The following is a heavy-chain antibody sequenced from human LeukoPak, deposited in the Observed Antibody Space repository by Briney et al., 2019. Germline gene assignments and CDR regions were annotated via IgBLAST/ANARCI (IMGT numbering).Heavy chain of an antibody. CDR3: AKDRAAYCSGGTCYPDWFDS. CDR1: GFSFSSYG. Sequence: PGGSLRLSCAASGFSFSSYGMHWVRQAPGKGLEWVTFTRYDGSDKYYGDSVKGRFTISRDNSKNTLYLQMNSLSFGDTAVYYCAKDRAAYCSGGTCYPDWFDSWGQGTLVTVSS. D-gene: IGHD2-15*01. CDR2: TRYDGSDK. J-gene: IGHJ5*01. V-gene: IGHV3-30*02.